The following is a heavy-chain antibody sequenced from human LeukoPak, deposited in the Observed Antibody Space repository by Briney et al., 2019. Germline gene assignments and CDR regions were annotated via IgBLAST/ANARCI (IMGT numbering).Heavy chain of an antibody. Sequence: GGSLRLSCAASGFTFSDYYMSWIRQAPGKGPEWVSYISSSGSTIYYADSVKGRFTISRDNAKNSLYLQMNSLRAEDTAVYYCGRIAINANNGMDVWGQGTTVTVSS. CDR2: ISSSGSTI. D-gene: IGHD1/OR15-1a*01. CDR3: GRIAINANNGMDV. J-gene: IGHJ6*02. V-gene: IGHV3-11*01. CDR1: GFTFSDYY.